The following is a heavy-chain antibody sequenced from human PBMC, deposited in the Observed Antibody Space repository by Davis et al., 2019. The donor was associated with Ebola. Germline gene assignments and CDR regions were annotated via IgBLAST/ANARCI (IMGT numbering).Heavy chain of an antibody. Sequence: GESLKISCVASGFTFSSYWMTWVRQAPGRGLEWVANIKQDGSEKYYVDSVKGRFTISRDNAKNSLYLQMNSLRAEDTAVYYCANAQGGAFDIWGQGTRVTVSS. V-gene: IGHV3-7*03. CDR2: IKQDGSEK. J-gene: IGHJ3*02. CDR3: ANAQGGAFDI. CDR1: GFTFSSYW.